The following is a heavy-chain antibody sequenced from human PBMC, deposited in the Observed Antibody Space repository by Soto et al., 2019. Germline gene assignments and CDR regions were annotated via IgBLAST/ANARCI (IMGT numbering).Heavy chain of an antibody. CDR1: GGTFGSYA. V-gene: IGHV1-69*13. CDR3: ARANYDYPNYYYYGMDV. D-gene: IGHD3-3*01. Sequence: GASVKVSCKASGGTFGSYAISWVRQAPGQGLEWMGGIIPIFGTANYAQKFQGRVTITADESTSTAYMELSSLRSEDTAVYYCARANYDYPNYYYYGMDVWGQGTTVTVSS. CDR2: IIPIFGTA. J-gene: IGHJ6*02.